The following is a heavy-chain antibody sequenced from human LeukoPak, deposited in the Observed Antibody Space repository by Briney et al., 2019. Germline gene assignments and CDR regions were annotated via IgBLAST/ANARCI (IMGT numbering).Heavy chain of an antibody. Sequence: PSETLSLTCTVSGGSISSYYWSWIRQPPGKGLEWIGYIYYSGSTNYNPSLKSRVNISVDTSKNQFSLKLSSVTAADTAVYYCARGYGSGSYGYWGQGTLVTVSS. CDR1: GGSISSYY. J-gene: IGHJ4*02. CDR2: IYYSGST. CDR3: ARGYGSGSYGY. D-gene: IGHD3-10*01. V-gene: IGHV4-59*01.